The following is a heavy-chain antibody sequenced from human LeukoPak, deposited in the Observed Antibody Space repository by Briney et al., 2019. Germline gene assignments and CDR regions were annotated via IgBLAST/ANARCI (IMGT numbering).Heavy chain of an antibody. Sequence: GGSLRLSCEASGFTFSSHAMSWVRQAPGKGLEWVAGIFGSGGSPHYADSVKGRFTISRDNPRNTVYLQINSLRDDDTAVYYCGKTTVGYSSGQKPAWPVDFWGQGTLVTVSS. D-gene: IGHD5-18*01. J-gene: IGHJ4*02. V-gene: IGHV3-23*01. CDR3: GKTTVGYSSGQKPAWPVDF. CDR2: IFGSGGSP. CDR1: GFTFSSHA.